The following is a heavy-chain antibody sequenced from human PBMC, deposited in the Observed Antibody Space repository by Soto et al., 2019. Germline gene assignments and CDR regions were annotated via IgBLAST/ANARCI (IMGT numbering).Heavy chain of an antibody. V-gene: IGHV4-34*01. D-gene: IGHD3-3*01. CDR2: INHSGST. CDR1: GGSFSGYY. Sequence: SETLSLTCAVYGGSFSGYYWSWIRQPPGKGLEWIGEINHSGSTNYNPSLKSRVTISVDTSKNQFSLKLSSVTAADTAVYYCARARTYYDFWGGYGLGFDYWGQGTLVT. J-gene: IGHJ4*02. CDR3: ARARTYYDFWGGYGLGFDY.